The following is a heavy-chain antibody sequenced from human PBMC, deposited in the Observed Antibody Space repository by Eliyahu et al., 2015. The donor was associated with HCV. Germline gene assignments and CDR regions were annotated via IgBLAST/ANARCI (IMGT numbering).Heavy chain of an antibody. CDR2: MNPNSGNT. Sequence: QVQLVQSGAEVKKPGASVKVSCKASGYTFTSYDINWVRQATGQGLEWMGWMNPNSGNTGYAQKFQGRVTMTRNTSISTAYMELSSLRSEDTAVYYCASWTEFEEYSSPYGMDVWGQGTTVTVSS. J-gene: IGHJ6*02. V-gene: IGHV1-8*01. D-gene: IGHD6-6*01. CDR1: GYTFTSYD. CDR3: ASWTEFEEYSSPYGMDV.